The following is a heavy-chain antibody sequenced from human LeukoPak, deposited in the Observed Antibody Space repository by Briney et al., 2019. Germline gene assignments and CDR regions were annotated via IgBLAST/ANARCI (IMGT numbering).Heavy chain of an antibody. D-gene: IGHD6-19*01. CDR3: ATDLGIAVAGTIFDY. CDR2: FDPEDGET. CDR1: GYTLTELS. J-gene: IGHJ4*02. Sequence: ASVKVSCKVSGYTLTELSMHWVRQAPGKGLEWMGGFDPEDGETIYAQKFQGRVTMTEDTSTDTAYMELSSLRSEDTAVYHCATDLGIAVAGTIFDYWGQGTLVTVSS. V-gene: IGHV1-24*01.